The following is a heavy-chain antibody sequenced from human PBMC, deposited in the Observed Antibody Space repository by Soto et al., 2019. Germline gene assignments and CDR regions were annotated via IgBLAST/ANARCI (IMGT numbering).Heavy chain of an antibody. J-gene: IGHJ3*02. D-gene: IGHD3-10*01. CDR3: ARVWGGAFDI. CDR2: IYYSGST. Sequence: EALSPTFNHSGRPISNWYWSWIRQPPGKGLEWIGYIYYSGSTNYNPSLKSRVTISVDTSKNQFSLKLSSVTAADTAVYYCARVWGGAFDIWGQGTMV. V-gene: IGHV4-59*01. CDR1: GRPISNWY.